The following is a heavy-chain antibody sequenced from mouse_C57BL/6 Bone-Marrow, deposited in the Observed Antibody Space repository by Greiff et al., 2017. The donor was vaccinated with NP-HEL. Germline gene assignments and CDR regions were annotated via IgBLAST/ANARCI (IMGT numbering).Heavy chain of an antibody. J-gene: IGHJ4*01. CDR2: IWSGGST. Sequence: QVQLKQSGPGLVQPSQSLSITCTVSGFSLTSYGVHWVRQSPGKGLEWLGVIWSGGSTDYNAAFISRLSISKDNSKSHVFFKMNSLQADDTAIYYCARRDGSSPYYYAMDYWGQGTSVTVSS. CDR3: ARRDGSSPYYYAMDY. D-gene: IGHD1-1*01. CDR1: GFSLTSYG. V-gene: IGHV2-2*01.